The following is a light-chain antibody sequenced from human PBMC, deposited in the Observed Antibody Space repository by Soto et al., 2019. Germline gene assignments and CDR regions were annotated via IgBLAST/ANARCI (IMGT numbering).Light chain of an antibody. V-gene: IGKV1-27*01. CDR1: QGISYS. CDR2: PPS. J-gene: IGKJ3*01. Sequence: DIQMTQSPSSLSASVGDRVAITCRASQGISYSLSWYQQKPGKVPKLLIYPPSTLQSGVPSRFSGSGSGTDFTLSIIRLQPEDVATYYCQKDNSAPFTYGPGTKVDIK. CDR3: QKDNSAPFT.